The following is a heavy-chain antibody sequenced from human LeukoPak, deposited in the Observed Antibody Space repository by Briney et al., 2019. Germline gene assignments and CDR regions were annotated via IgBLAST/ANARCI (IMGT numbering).Heavy chain of an antibody. CDR3: ARAWQSGDYPSYYYYMDV. CDR1: GGSISSYY. CDR2: IYTSGST. Sequence: KPSETLSLTCTVSGGSISSYYWSWIRQPAGKGLEWIGRIYTSGSTHYNPSLKSRVTMSVDTSKSQFSLKLTSVTAADTAVYYCARAWQSGDYPSYYYYMDVWGKGTTVAVSS. D-gene: IGHD3-3*01. V-gene: IGHV4-4*07. J-gene: IGHJ6*03.